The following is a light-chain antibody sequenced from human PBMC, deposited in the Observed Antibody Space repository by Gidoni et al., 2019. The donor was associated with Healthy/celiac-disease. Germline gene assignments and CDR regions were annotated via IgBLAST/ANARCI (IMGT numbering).Light chain of an antibody. Sequence: QSVLTQPPSASGPPGPRVTISCSGSSSNIGSNYVYWYQQLPGTAPKLLIYRNNQRPSGVPDRFSGSKSGTSASLAISGLRSEDEADYYCAAWDDSLSGREVFGGGTKLTVL. V-gene: IGLV1-47*01. J-gene: IGLJ2*01. CDR3: AAWDDSLSGREV. CDR2: RNN. CDR1: SSNIGSNY.